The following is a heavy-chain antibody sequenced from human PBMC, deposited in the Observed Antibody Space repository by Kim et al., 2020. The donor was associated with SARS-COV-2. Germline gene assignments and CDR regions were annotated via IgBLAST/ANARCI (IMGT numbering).Heavy chain of an antibody. V-gene: IGHV4-59*01. J-gene: IGHJ3*02. Sequence: SETLSLTCTVSGGSLSTYYWCWIRIPQDKGQERIGYAHYSERANSSHSLKSRVPISIDMSTNHYSLSLTSVTAAATDKYFCARFQHRSGSYLDHFDIWG. CDR1: GGSLSTYY. CDR2: AHYSERA. CDR3: ARFQHRSGSYLDHFDI. D-gene: IGHD3-10*01.